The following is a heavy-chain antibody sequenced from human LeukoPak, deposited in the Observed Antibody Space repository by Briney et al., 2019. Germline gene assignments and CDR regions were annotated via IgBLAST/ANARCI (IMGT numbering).Heavy chain of an antibody. V-gene: IGHV1-18*01. CDR1: GYTFTSYG. CDR2: INAFNGNT. J-gene: IGHJ5*02. CDR3: ATPSMFRGVKGGWFDP. D-gene: IGHD3-10*01. Sequence: ASVKVSCKAFGYTFTSYGVSWVRQAPGQGLEWMGWINAFNGNTMYAQKVQGRVTMTTDTATSTAYMELKNLRSDDTAVYYCATPSMFRGVKGGWFDPWGQGTLVTVSS.